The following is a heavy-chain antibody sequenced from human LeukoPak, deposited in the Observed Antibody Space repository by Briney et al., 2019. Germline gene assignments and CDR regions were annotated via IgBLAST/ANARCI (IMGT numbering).Heavy chain of an antibody. CDR1: GYSISSGYY. Sequence: PSETLSLTCTVSGYSISSGYYWGWIRQPPGKGLEWIGSIYHSGSTYYNPSLKSRVTISVDPSKNQFSLKLSSVTAADTAVYCCARGITIFGVVNNWFDPWGQGTLVTVSS. D-gene: IGHD3-3*01. V-gene: IGHV4-38-2*02. CDR2: IYHSGST. CDR3: ARGITIFGVVNNWFDP. J-gene: IGHJ5*02.